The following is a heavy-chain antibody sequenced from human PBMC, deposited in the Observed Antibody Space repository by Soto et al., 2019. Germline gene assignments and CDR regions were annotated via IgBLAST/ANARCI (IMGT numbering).Heavy chain of an antibody. CDR2: IYYSGST. Sequence: QVQLQESGPGLVKPSETLSLTCTVSGGSISSYYWSWIRQPPGKGLEWIGYIYYSGSTNYNPALKSRVTISVDTVKNQFSLKLSSVTAADTAVYYCAREGTKRWLQLRALDSWGQGTMVTVSS. V-gene: IGHV4-59*01. J-gene: IGHJ3*02. CDR1: GGSISSYY. D-gene: IGHD5-12*01. CDR3: AREGTKRWLQLRALDS.